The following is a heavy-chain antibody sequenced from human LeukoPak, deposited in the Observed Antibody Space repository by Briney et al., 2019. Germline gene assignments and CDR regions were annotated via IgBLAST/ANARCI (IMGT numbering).Heavy chain of an antibody. CDR2: INHSGST. Sequence: RASETLSLTCAVYGGSFSGYYWSWIRQPPGKGLEWIGEINHSGSTNYNPSLKSRVTISVDTSKNQFSLKLSSVTAADTAVYYCARGLGQVVTSYYYYYGMDAWGQGTTVTVSS. J-gene: IGHJ6*02. CDR3: ARGLGQVVTSYYYYYGMDA. D-gene: IGHD3-22*01. CDR1: GGSFSGYY. V-gene: IGHV4-34*01.